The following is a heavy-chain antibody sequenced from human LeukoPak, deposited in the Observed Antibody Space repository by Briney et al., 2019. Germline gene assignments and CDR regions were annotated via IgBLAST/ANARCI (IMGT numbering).Heavy chain of an antibody. Sequence: ASVKVSCKASGYTFTSYDINWVRQATGQGLEWMGWMNPNSGNTGYAQKFQGRVTITRNTSISTAYMELSSLRSEDTAVYYCARVEYSSSPPLHYYYYYMDVWGKGTTVTVSS. D-gene: IGHD6-6*01. J-gene: IGHJ6*03. CDR2: MNPNSGNT. CDR3: ARVEYSSSPPLHYYYYYMDV. V-gene: IGHV1-8*03. CDR1: GYTFTSYD.